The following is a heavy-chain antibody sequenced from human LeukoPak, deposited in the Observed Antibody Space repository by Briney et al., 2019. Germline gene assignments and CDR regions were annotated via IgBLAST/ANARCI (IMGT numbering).Heavy chain of an antibody. D-gene: IGHD6-19*01. CDR1: GFNFGSYA. J-gene: IGHJ4*02. Sequence: GGSLRLSCAASGFNFGSYAMHWFRQAPGKPLERVAVISYDGSNKYHADSVKGRFTISRDNSKNMLFLLMNSLRADDTAVYYCAKPSVSSGWYDLNYFDYWGQGTLVTVSS. CDR3: AKPSVSSGWYDLNYFDY. V-gene: IGHV3-30-3*02. CDR2: ISYDGSNK.